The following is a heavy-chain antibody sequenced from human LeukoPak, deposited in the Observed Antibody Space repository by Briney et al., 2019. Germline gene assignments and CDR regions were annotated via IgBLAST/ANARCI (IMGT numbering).Heavy chain of an antibody. CDR3: ARVGGLASTMTGGY. CDR1: GYTFTGYY. D-gene: IGHD3-10*02. CDR2: INPNSGGT. Sequence: ASVKVSCKASGYTFTGYYMHWVRQAPGQGLEWMGWINPNSGGTNYAQKFQGRVTMTRDTSISTAYMELSRLRSNDTAVYYCARVGGLASTMTGGYRGQGTLVTVSS. J-gene: IGHJ4*02. V-gene: IGHV1-2*02.